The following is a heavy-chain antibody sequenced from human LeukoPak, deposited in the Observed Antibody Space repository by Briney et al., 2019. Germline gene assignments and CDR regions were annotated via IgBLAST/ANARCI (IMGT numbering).Heavy chain of an antibody. CDR2: ISGSGGST. J-gene: IGHJ4*02. D-gene: IGHD3-22*01. CDR3: AKDVYYYDSSGYYLPDY. V-gene: IGHV3-23*01. Sequence: GGSLRLSCAASGFTVSSNYMSWVRQAPGKGLEWVSAISGSGGSTYYADSVKGRFTISRDNSKNTLYLQMNSLRAEDTAVYYCAKDVYYYDSSGYYLPDYWGQGTLVTVSS. CDR1: GFTVSSNY.